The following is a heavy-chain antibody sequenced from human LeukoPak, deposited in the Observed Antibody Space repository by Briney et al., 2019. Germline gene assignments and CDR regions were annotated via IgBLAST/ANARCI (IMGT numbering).Heavy chain of an antibody. V-gene: IGHV4-34*01. D-gene: IGHD3-10*01. J-gene: IGHJ5*02. CDR3: ARASLSLSYYYGSGSYSSWFDP. CDR1: GGSFSGYY. Sequence: SETLSLTCAVYGGSFSGYYWSWIRQPPRKGLEWIGEINHSGGTNYNPSLKSRVTISVDTSKNQFSLKLSSVTAADTAVYYCARASLSLSYYYGSGSYSSWFDPWGQGTLVTVSS. CDR2: INHSGGT.